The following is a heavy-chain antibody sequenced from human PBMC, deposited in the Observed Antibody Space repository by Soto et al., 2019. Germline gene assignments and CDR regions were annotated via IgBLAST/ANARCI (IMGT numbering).Heavy chain of an antibody. J-gene: IGHJ4*02. CDR2: MNPNSGNT. CDR1: GYTFTSYD. D-gene: IGHD3-10*01. Sequence: ASVKVSCKASGYTFTSYDINWVRQATGQGLEWMGWMNPNSGNTGYAQKFQGRVTMTRNTSISTAYMELSSLRSEDTAVYYCAGGDMSNYGSGSSYRGQQSLVTVSS. CDR3: AGGDMSNYGSGSSY. V-gene: IGHV1-8*01.